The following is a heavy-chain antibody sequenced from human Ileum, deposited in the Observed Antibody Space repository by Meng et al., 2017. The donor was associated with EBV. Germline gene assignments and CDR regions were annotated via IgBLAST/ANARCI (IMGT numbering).Heavy chain of an antibody. D-gene: IGHD3-16*01. CDR2: IHHSGTT. V-gene: IGHV4-4*02. CDR3: ARGSDYVWGI. CDR1: GDSISSNNW. J-gene: IGHJ4*02. Sequence: QVHRQESGPGRVNPSGTLSLTCADSGDSISSNNWWSWVRQSPGKGLEWIAEIHHSGTTTYNPSLKSRVTISVDKSENHFSLKLTSVTAADTAVYYCARGSDYVWGIWGQGTLVTVSS.